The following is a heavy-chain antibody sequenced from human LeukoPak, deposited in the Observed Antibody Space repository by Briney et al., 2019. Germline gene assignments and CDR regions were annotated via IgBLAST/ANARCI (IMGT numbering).Heavy chain of an antibody. CDR3: GRETDFGVVTN. CDR2: TYYRSQQWHS. CDR1: GDSVSSNGAS. D-gene: IGHD3-3*01. Sequence: SQTLSLTCAISGDSVSSNGASWNWIRQSPSRGLEWLGRTYYRSQQWHSDYAPSVKGRITLNPDTSKNQLSLQLNSMTPEDTAVYYCGRETDFGVVTNWGQGTLVTVPS. J-gene: IGHJ4*02. V-gene: IGHV6-1*01.